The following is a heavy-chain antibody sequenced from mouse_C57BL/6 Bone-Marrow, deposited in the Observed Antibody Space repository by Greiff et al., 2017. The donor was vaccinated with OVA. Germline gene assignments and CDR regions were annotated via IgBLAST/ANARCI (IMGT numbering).Heavy chain of an antibody. CDR3: ARSDYYGSSYWYFDV. V-gene: IGHV1-53*01. J-gene: IGHJ1*03. CDR2: INPSNGGT. D-gene: IGHD1-1*01. CDR1: GYTFTSYW. Sequence: QVQLQQPGTELVKPGASVKLSCKASGYTFTSYWMHWVKQRPGQGLEWIGNINPSNGGTNYNEKFKSKATLTVDKSSSTAYMQLSSLTSEDSAVYDCARSDYYGSSYWYFDVWGTGTTVTVSS.